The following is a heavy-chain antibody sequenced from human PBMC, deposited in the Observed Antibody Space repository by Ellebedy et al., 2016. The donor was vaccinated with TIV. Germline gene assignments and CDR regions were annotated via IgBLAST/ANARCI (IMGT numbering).Heavy chain of an antibody. Sequence: GESLKISCKGSGYSFTSYWISWVRQMPGKGLEWMGRIDPSDSYTNYSPSFQGHVTISADKSISTAYLQWSSLKASDTAMYYCASANRGLRFVTTWGQGTLVTVSS. J-gene: IGHJ5*02. CDR3: ASANRGLRFVTT. CDR1: GYSFTSYW. CDR2: IDPSDSYT. V-gene: IGHV5-10-1*01. D-gene: IGHD5-12*01.